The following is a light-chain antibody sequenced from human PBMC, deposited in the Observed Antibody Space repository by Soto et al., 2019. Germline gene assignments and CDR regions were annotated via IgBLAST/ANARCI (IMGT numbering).Light chain of an antibody. CDR1: SSNIGSHT. CDR3: ATWDDGLNGYV. Sequence: QLVLTQPPSASGTPGQRVTISCSGSSSNIGSHTVNWYQQLPGTAPKLLMYSNNQRPSGVPDRFSGSKFGTSASLAISGLQSEDEADYYCATWDDGLNGYVFGTGTKLTVL. J-gene: IGLJ1*01. V-gene: IGLV1-44*01. CDR2: SNN.